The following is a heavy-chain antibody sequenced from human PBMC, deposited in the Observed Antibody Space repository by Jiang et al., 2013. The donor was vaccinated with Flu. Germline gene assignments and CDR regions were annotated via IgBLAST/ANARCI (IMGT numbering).Heavy chain of an antibody. J-gene: IGHJ2*01. V-gene: IGHV4-38-2*02. CDR2: IYHSGST. CDR3: ARDIRGGDYGDHDWYFDL. D-gene: IGHD4-17*01. CDR1: GYSISSGYY. Sequence: GPGLVKPSETLSLTCTVSGYSISSGYYWGWIRQPPGKGLEWIGSIYHSGSTYYNPSLKSRVTISVDTSKNQFSLKLSSVTAADTAVYYCARDIRGGDYGDHDWYFDLWGRGTLGHCLL.